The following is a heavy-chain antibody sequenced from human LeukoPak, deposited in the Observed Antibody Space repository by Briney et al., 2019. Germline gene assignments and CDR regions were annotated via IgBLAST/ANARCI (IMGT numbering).Heavy chain of an antibody. V-gene: IGHV3-30*04. J-gene: IGHJ4*02. CDR1: GFTFSTYA. CDR3: ARNHREYYFDY. CDR2: ISYDANNK. Sequence: GRSLRLSCAASGFTFSTYAMHWVRQAPGKGLEWATLISYDANNKYYADSVKGRFTISRDNSKNTLYLQMNSLRAEDTAVYYCARNHREYYFDYWGQGTLVTVSS. D-gene: IGHD5-24*01.